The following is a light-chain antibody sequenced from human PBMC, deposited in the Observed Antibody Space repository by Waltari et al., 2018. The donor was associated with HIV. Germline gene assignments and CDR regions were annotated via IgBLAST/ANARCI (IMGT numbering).Light chain of an antibody. Sequence: QAVVTQEPSLTVSPGGTVTLTCGSSTGAVPSAHYPYWFKQKPGQAPRTLIYDTSNKQSWTPARFSGSLLGGKAALTLSGAQPEDEAEYFCLLSYSGPRPVFGGGTKLTVL. V-gene: IGLV7-46*01. CDR1: TGAVPSAHY. J-gene: IGLJ2*01. CDR3: LLSYSGPRPV. CDR2: DTS.